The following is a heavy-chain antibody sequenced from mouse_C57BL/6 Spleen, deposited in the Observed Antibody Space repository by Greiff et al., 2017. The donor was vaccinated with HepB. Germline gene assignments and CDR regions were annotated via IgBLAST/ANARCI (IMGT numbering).Heavy chain of an antibody. CDR2: INPNHGGT. Sequence: VQLQQSGPELVKPGASVKMSCKASGYTFTDYNMHWVKQSHGKSLEWIGYINPNHGGTSYNQKFKGQATLTVHNSSSTAYMELRSLTSEDSAVYYVAMYYYGNSHDYWGQGTTLTVSS. J-gene: IGHJ2*01. D-gene: IGHD1-1*01. CDR3: AMYYYGNSHDY. V-gene: IGHV1-22*01. CDR1: GYTFTDYN.